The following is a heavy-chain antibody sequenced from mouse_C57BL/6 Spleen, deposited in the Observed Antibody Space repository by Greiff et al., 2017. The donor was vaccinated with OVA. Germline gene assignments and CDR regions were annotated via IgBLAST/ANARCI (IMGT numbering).Heavy chain of an antibody. V-gene: IGHV3-6*01. Sequence: DVKLQESGPGLVKPSQSLSLTCSVTGYSITSGYYWNWIRQFPGNKLEWMGYISYDGSNNYNPSLKNRISITRDTSKNQFFLKLNSVTTEDTATYYCAAYGSSFDYWGQGTTLTVSS. CDR2: ISYDGSN. J-gene: IGHJ2*01. D-gene: IGHD1-1*01. CDR3: AAYGSSFDY. CDR1: GYSITSGYY.